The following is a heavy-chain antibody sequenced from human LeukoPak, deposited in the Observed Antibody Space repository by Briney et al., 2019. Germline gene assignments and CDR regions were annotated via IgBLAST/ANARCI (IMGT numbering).Heavy chain of an antibody. Sequence: TGGSLRLSCAASGFIFSAYSLNWVRQAPGKGLEWVSYISSSSSTIYYADSVKGRFTISRDNAKNSLYLQMNSLRDEDTAVYYCARNVYSGYDRVYFYYMDVWGKGTTVTVSS. CDR3: ARNVYSGYDRVYFYYMDV. V-gene: IGHV3-48*02. D-gene: IGHD5-12*01. J-gene: IGHJ6*03. CDR1: GFIFSAYS. CDR2: ISSSSSTI.